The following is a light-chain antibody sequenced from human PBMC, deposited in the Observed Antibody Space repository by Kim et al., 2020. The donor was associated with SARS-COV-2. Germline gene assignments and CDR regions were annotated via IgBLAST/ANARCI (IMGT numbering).Light chain of an antibody. CDR3: QQYVSSLLT. V-gene: IGKV3-20*01. CDR1: REITSNY. CDR2: GES. Sequence: SPGEGATLSCRASREITSNYLAWFQQKPGQAPRLLIYGESNRATGIPDRFGGYGSGTDFTLTISRLEPEDFAVYFCQQYVSSLLTFGGGTKVDIK. J-gene: IGKJ4*01.